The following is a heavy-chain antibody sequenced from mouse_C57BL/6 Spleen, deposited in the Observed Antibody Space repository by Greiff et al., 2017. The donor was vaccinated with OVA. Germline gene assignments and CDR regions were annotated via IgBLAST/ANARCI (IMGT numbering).Heavy chain of an antibody. CDR3: TRDRPPRYWDEKYYALDY. V-gene: IGHV5-9-1*02. D-gene: IGHD4-1*01. J-gene: IGHJ4*01. Sequence: EVKLVESGEGLVKPGGSLKLSCAASGFTFSSYAMSWVRQTPEKRLEWVAYISSGGDYIYYADTVKGRFTISRDNARNTLYLQMSSLKSEDTAMYYCTRDRPPRYWDEKYYALDYWGQGTSVTVSS. CDR2: ISSGGDYI. CDR1: GFTFSSYA.